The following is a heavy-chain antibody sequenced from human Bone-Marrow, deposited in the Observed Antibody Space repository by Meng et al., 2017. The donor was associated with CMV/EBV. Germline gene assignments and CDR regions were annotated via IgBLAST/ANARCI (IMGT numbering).Heavy chain of an antibody. CDR3: ATGGSYYDSSGYWGY. CDR1: GFTFSQYH. CDR2: IESSGNTI. D-gene: IGHD3-22*01. Sequence: GGSLRLSCAASGFTFSQYHMSWIRQAPGKGLEWITYIESSGNTIYYADSVKGRFTISRDNAKRSVSLQMNGLRAEDTAVYYCATGGSYYDSSGYWGYWGQGTLVTVSS. V-gene: IGHV3-11*04. J-gene: IGHJ4*02.